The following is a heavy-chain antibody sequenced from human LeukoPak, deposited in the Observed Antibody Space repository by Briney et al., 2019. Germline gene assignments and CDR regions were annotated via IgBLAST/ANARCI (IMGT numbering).Heavy chain of an antibody. CDR1: GGSISSYY. Sequence: PSETLSLTCTVSGGSISSYYWSWLRQPPGKGLEWIGYIYYSGSTNYNPSLKSRVTISVDTSKNQFSLKLSSVTAADTAVYHCARQSGYSYGPDPWGQGTLVTVSS. D-gene: IGHD5-18*01. V-gene: IGHV4-59*08. J-gene: IGHJ5*02. CDR2: IYYSGST. CDR3: ARQSGYSYGPDP.